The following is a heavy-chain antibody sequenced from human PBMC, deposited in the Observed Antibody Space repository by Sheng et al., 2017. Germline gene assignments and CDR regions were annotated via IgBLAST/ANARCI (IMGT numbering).Heavy chain of an antibody. CDR3: ASGATTMTMAIRFDP. CDR2: IIPIFGTT. D-gene: IGHD4-17*01. J-gene: IGHJ5*02. V-gene: IGHV1-69*05. CDR1: GGTFISYA. Sequence: QVQLVQSGAEVKKPGSSVNVSCKASGGTFISYAINWVRQAPGQGPEWMGGIIPIFGTTNYAKKFLGRVTITPDESTSTVYMELSSLRFEDTAVYYCASGATTMTMAIRFDPWGQGTLVTVSS.